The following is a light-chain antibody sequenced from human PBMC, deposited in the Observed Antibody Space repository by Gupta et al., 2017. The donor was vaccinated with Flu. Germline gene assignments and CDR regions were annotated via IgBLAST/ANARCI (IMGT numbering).Light chain of an antibody. V-gene: IGKV3-15*01. CDR1: QSVGSK. CDR2: GAS. J-gene: IGKJ1*01. CDR3: QQYNYWPQT. Sequence: EIVMTQSPATLSVSPGERATLACRASQSVGSKVAWYQQKPGQAPRLLIYGASTRATGIPARLSGSGSGTEFTLTISSLQSEDFAVYYCQQYNYWPQTFGQGTKVEIK.